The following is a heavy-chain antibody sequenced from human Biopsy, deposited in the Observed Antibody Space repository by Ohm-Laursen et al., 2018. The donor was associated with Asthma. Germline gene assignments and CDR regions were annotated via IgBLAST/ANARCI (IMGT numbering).Heavy chain of an antibody. V-gene: IGHV3-23*01. J-gene: IGHJ4*02. D-gene: IGHD3-9*01. Sequence: SLRLPCSASGYTFSNYAMNWVRQAPGRGLEWVSAISGSGTPIYYANSVKGRFTISRDNSKNTLYLQMNSLRAEDTAVYYCARAPEYTAYYSYWGQGTLVTVSS. CDR3: ARAPEYTAYYSY. CDR1: GYTFSNYA. CDR2: ISGSGTPI.